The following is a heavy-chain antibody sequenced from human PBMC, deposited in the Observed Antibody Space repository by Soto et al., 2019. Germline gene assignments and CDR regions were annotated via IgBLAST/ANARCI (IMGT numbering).Heavy chain of an antibody. CDR2: ISSSSSTI. Sequence: PGWSLRLSCAASGYTFSSYSMNWVRQAPGKGLEWVSDISSSSSTIYYADSVKGRFTISRDNAKNSLYLQMNSLRAEDTAVYYCARDIGSDPGGALDYWGQGTLVTVSS. D-gene: IGHD3-10*01. CDR1: GYTFSSYS. CDR3: ARDIGSDPGGALDY. V-gene: IGHV3-48*01. J-gene: IGHJ4*02.